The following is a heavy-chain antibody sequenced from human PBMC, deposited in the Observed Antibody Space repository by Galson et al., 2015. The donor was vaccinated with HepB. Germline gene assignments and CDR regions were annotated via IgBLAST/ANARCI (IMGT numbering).Heavy chain of an antibody. CDR2: ISNNGDRT. J-gene: IGHJ4*02. CDR3: AKDDCSGRPCLLLNYFDY. Sequence: SLRLSCAVSGFTFSTYAMSWVRQAAGKGLEWVSSISNNGDRTYYADSVRGRFTISRDNSQNMVYVQMNSLRAEDSAVYYCAKDDCSGRPCLLLNYFDYWGQRALVTVSS. V-gene: IGHV3-23*01. CDR1: GFTFSTYA. D-gene: IGHD2-15*01.